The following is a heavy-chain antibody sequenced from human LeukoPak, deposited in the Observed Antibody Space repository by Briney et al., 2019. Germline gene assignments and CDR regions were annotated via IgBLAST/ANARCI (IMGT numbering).Heavy chain of an antibody. CDR2: ISNDGNNE. D-gene: IGHD6-13*01. CDR1: GFTFTNYA. V-gene: IGHV3-30*04. Sequence: PGKSLRLSCAASGFTFTNYAMHWVRQAPGKGLEWVAVISNDGNNEFYADSVKGRFTISRGSSKNTLYLQLGSLRAEDTALYYCTRVLYSSTWSPYSWGQGTLVTVSS. CDR3: TRVLYSSTWSPYS. J-gene: IGHJ5*02.